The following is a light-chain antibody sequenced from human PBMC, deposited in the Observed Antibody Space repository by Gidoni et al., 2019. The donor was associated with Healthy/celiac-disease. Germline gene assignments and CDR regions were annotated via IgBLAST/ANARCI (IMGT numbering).Light chain of an antibody. CDR3: QSADSSGTYVV. Sequence: SDELTQPPSGSVSPGQTARITCSGDALPKQYASWYQQKPGQAPVLVIYKDSERPSGIPERFSGSSSGTTVTLTISGVQAEDEADYYCQSADSSGTYVVFGGGTTLTVL. J-gene: IGLJ2*01. CDR1: ALPKQY. CDR2: KDS. V-gene: IGLV3-25*03.